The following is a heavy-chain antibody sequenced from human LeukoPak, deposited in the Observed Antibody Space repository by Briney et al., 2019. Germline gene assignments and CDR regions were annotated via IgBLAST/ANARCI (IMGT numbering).Heavy chain of an antibody. D-gene: IGHD6-19*01. J-gene: IGHJ4*02. CDR3: ARDVGSGWYTFDY. Sequence: ASVKVSCKASGYTFTRSYLHWVRQAPGQGLEWMGTINLSGGSTSYAQKFQGRVTTTSDTSTSTVYMELSSLRSEDTAVYYCARDVGSGWYTFDYWGQGTLVTVSS. CDR1: GYTFTRSY. V-gene: IGHV1-46*01. CDR2: INLSGGST.